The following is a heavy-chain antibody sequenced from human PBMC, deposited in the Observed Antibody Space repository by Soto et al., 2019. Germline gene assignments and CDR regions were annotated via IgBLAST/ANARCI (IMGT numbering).Heavy chain of an antibody. D-gene: IGHD5-12*01. CDR1: GFTFSSYA. CDR2: ISYDGSNK. CDR3: ASARRGYPPYYFDY. V-gene: IGHV3-30-3*01. Sequence: QVQLVESGGGVVQPGRSLRLSCAASGFTFSSYAMHWVRQAPGKGLEWVAVISYDGSNKYYAASVKGRFTISRDNSKKTLYLQLNSLRADDTAVYYCASARRGYPPYYFDYWGQGTLVTVSS. J-gene: IGHJ4*02.